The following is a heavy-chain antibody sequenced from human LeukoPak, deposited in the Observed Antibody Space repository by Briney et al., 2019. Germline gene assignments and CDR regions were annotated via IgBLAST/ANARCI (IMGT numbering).Heavy chain of an antibody. CDR3: ARALRQQLVTGWFDP. Sequence: SETLSLTCTVSGDSISSYYWNWIRQPPGKGLEWIGYVYHSGITNYNPSLKSRVTISVDTSKNQFSLRLTSQTAADTAVYYCARALRQQLVTGWFDPWGQGTLVTVSS. V-gene: IGHV4-59*01. CDR1: GDSISSYY. CDR2: VYHSGIT. D-gene: IGHD6-13*01. J-gene: IGHJ5*02.